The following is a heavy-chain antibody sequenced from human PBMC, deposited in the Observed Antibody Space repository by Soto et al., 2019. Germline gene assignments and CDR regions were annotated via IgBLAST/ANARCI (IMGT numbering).Heavy chain of an antibody. CDR3: ARDRYIAVAGTRIYYYYGMDV. CDR1: GFTFSSYS. J-gene: IGHJ6*02. Sequence: PGGSLRLSCAASGFTFSSYSLNWVRQAPGKGLERVSSISSSSSYIYYADSVKGRFTISRDNAKNSLYLQMNSLRAEDTAVYYCARDRYIAVAGTRIYYYYGMDVWGQGTTVTVSS. CDR2: ISSSSSYI. D-gene: IGHD6-19*01. V-gene: IGHV3-21*01.